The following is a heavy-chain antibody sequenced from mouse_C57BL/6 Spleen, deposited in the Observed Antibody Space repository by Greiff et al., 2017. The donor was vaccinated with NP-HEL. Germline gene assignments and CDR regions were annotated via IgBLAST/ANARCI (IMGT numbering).Heavy chain of an antibody. V-gene: IGHV1-52*01. D-gene: IGHD4-1*01. CDR1: GYTFTSYW. CDR3: AREESGSFDY. J-gene: IGHJ2*01. Sequence: QVQLQQPGAELVRPGSSVKLSCKASGYTFTSYWMHWVKQRPIQGLEWIGNIDPSDSATHYNQKFKDKATLTVDKSSSTAYMQLSSLTSEDSAVYYCAREESGSFDYWGQGTTLTVSS. CDR2: IDPSDSAT.